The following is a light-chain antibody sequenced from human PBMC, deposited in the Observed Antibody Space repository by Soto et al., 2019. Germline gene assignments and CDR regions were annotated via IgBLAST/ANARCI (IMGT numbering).Light chain of an antibody. CDR1: QSVGNNY. Sequence: EIVLTQSPGTLSLSPGERATLSCRASQSVGNNYLAWYQQKPGQAPRLLIYTASIRATGIPDRFSGSGSGTDFTLTISRLEPEDFAVYYCHQHAESPLTFGGGTTVDIK. CDR2: TAS. CDR3: HQHAESPLT. V-gene: IGKV3-20*01. J-gene: IGKJ4*01.